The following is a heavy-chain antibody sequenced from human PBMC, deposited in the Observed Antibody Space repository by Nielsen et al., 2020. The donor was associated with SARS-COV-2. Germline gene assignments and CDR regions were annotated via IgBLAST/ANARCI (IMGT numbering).Heavy chain of an antibody. D-gene: IGHD1-26*01. CDR3: ARGHDGGTYYHYYLDV. V-gene: IGHV4-34*01. CDR1: GGSFFGYS. Sequence: SETLSLTCGVSGGSFFGYSWTWIRQSPGKGLEWIGDIDHRGNTPSRSSLESRVSIFRDTSKSQVSLRLSSVTAADTAVYFCARGHDGGTYYHYYLDVWGRGTTVTVSS. J-gene: IGHJ6*03. CDR2: IDHRGNT.